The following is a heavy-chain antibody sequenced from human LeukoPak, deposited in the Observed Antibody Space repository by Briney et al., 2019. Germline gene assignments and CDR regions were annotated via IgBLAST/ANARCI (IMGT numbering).Heavy chain of an antibody. J-gene: IGHJ6*02. V-gene: IGHV3-33*01. CDR1: GFTFRSYG. Sequence: PGGSLRLSCAASGFTFRSYGMHWVRQAPGKGLEWVAVIWYDGSNKYYADSVKGRFTISRDNSKNTLYLQMNSLRAEDTAVYYCARAARIAAHLYYYYGMDVWGQGTTVTVSS. CDR3: ARAARIAAHLYYYYGMDV. D-gene: IGHD6-6*01. CDR2: IWYDGSNK.